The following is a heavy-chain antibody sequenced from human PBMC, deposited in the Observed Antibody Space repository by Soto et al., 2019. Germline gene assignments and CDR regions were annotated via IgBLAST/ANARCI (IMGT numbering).Heavy chain of an antibody. CDR2: IGWNSGSI. CDR1: GFNLDDYA. D-gene: IGHD4-4*01. V-gene: IGHV3-9*01. CDR3: ARGYSNYFLDAFDV. J-gene: IGHJ3*01. Sequence: EVQLVESGGGSVEPGRSLRLSCAASGFNLDDYAMHWVRQAPGKGLEWVSGIGWNSGSIGYADSVKGRFTISRDNAKNSLFLQMNSLRAADTALYYCARGYSNYFLDAFDVWGQGTMVTVSS.